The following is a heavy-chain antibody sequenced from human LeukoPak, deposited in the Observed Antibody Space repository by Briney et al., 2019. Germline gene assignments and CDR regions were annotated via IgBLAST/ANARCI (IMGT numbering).Heavy chain of an antibody. D-gene: IGHD3-16*01. CDR3: ASHRHNGGHHF. Sequence: SETLPLTCTVSGGSISSSSYYWGWVRQPPGKGLEWIGSIYYSGSAYYYSALNSRLTISVDTSKNQFSLNLASVTAADTAVYYCASHRHNGGHHFWGQGTLVTVSS. CDR2: IYYSGSA. J-gene: IGHJ1*01. V-gene: IGHV4-39*01. CDR1: GGSISSSSYY.